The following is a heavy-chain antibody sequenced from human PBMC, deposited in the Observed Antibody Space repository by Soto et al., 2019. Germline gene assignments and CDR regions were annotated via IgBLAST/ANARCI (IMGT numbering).Heavy chain of an antibody. J-gene: IGHJ4*02. CDR3: ARVPEMATTRDYYYFDY. V-gene: IGHV1-69*12. D-gene: IGHD5-12*01. Sequence: QVQLVQSGAEVKKPGSSVKVSCKASGGTFSSYAISWVRQAPGQGLEWMGGIIPIFGTANYAQKFQGRVTITADESTGTAYMELSSLRSEDTAVYYCARVPEMATTRDYYYFDYWGQGTLVTVSS. CDR2: IIPIFGTA. CDR1: GGTFSSYA.